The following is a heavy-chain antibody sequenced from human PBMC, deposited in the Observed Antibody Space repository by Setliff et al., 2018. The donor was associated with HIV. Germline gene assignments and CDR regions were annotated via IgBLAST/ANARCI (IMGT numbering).Heavy chain of an antibody. J-gene: IGHJ6*04. CDR1: GYTFTAYY. Sequence: VASVKVSCKASGYTFTAYYLHWVRQAPGQGLEWMGRTNPNNGDTNYAQKFQGRVTMTRDTSISTAYMELSSLTSEDTAVYYCARGKGVGGVIITGGLDVWGKGTTVTVSS. CDR2: TNPNNGDT. CDR3: ARGKGVGGVIITGGLDV. D-gene: IGHD3-10*01. V-gene: IGHV1-2*06.